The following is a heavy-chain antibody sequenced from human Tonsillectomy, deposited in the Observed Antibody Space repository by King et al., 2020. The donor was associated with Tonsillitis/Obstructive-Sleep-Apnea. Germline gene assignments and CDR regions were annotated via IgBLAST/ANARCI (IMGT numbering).Heavy chain of an antibody. J-gene: IGHJ3*02. CDR1: GYTFTSYA. Sequence: VQLVQSGAEVKKPGASVKVSCKASGYTFTSYAMHWVRQAPGQRLEWMGWINAGNGNTKYSQKFQGRVTITRDTSASTAYMERSSLRSEDTAVYYCARELYYYDSSGEAAFDIWGQGTMVTVSS. CDR3: ARELYYYDSSGEAAFDI. D-gene: IGHD3-22*01. CDR2: INAGNGNT. V-gene: IGHV1-3*01.